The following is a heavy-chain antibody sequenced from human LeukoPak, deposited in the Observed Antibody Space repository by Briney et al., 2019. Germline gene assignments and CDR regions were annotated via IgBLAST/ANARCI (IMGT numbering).Heavy chain of an antibody. V-gene: IGHV3-30-3*01. D-gene: IGHD3-22*01. CDR3: AREGYYAFDI. CDR1: GFTFTSYT. Sequence: TGGSLRLSCSASGFTFTSYTMSWVRQAPGKGLEWVALISHDGSNQYYPDSVKGRFTISRDNSENTLSLHMNSLRAEDTAMYYCAREGYYAFDIWGQGTMVTVSS. CDR2: ISHDGSNQ. J-gene: IGHJ3*02.